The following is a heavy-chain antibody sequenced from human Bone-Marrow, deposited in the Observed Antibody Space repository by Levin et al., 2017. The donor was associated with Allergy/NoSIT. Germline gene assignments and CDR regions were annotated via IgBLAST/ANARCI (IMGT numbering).Heavy chain of an antibody. CDR1: GGSISSSSYY. CDR3: ASPSGIAVAGTGYFDY. V-gene: IGHV4-39*01. D-gene: IGHD6-19*01. CDR2: IYYSGST. Sequence: SETLSLTCTVSGGSISSSSYYWGWIRQPPGKGLEWIGSIYYSGSTYYNPSLKSRVTISVDTSKNQFSLKLSSVTAADTAVYYCASPSGIAVAGTGYFDYWGQGTLVTVSS. J-gene: IGHJ4*02.